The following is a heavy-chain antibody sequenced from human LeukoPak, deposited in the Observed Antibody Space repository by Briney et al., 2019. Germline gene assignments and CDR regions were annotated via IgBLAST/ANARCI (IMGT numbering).Heavy chain of an antibody. V-gene: IGHV3-9*01. Sequence: GGSLRLSCAASGFSFGSYGMSWVRQAPGKGLEWVSGISWNSGMIGYADSVKGRITISRDNAKNSLYLQMKSLRPEDTALYYCAKDKMEAAGVNAFDIWGQGTMVTVSS. CDR3: AKDKMEAAGVNAFDI. CDR1: GFSFGSYG. D-gene: IGHD2-15*01. CDR2: ISWNSGMI. J-gene: IGHJ3*02.